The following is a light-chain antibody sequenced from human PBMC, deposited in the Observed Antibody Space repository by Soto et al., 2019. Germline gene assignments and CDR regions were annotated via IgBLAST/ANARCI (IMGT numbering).Light chain of an antibody. CDR3: SSYTRSRTYV. V-gene: IGLV2-14*03. J-gene: IGLJ1*01. CDR2: EVS. CDR1: SSDVGAYNY. Sequence: QSVLTQPASVSGSPGQSITISCTGTSSDVGAYNYVSWYQQHPGKAPKLLIYEVSDRPSGVSHRFSGSKSGSTASLTISGLQADDEADYYCSSYTRSRTYVFGTGTKVTV.